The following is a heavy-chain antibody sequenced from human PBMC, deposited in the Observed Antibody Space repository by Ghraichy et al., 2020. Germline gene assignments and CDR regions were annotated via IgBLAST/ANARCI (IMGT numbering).Heavy chain of an antibody. Sequence: GGSLRLSCAASGFTFSSYWMHWVRQAPGKGLVWVSRINSDGSSTSYADSVKGRFTISRDNAKNTLYLQMNSLRAEDTAVYYCAREGRITIFGVVIGNWFDPWGQGTLVTVSS. CDR3: AREGRITIFGVVIGNWFDP. J-gene: IGHJ5*02. D-gene: IGHD3-3*01. CDR1: GFTFSSYW. CDR2: INSDGSST. V-gene: IGHV3-74*01.